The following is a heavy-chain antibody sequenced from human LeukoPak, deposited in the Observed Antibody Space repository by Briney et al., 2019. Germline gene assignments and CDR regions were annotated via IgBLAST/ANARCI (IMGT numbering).Heavy chain of an antibody. CDR2: IWYDGSNK. J-gene: IGHJ6*02. D-gene: IGHD4-17*01. CDR3: ARSYGDSGVYGMDV. Sequence: GRSLRLSCAASGFTFSSYGMDWVRQAPGKGLEWVAVIWYDGSNKYYADSVKGRFTISRDNSKNTLYLQMNSLRAEDTAVYYCARSYGDSGVYGMDVWGQGTTVTVSS. V-gene: IGHV3-33*01. CDR1: GFTFSSYG.